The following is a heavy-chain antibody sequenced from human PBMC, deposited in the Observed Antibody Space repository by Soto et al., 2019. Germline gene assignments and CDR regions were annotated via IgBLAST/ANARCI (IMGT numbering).Heavy chain of an antibody. D-gene: IGHD4-17*01. CDR2: IFYSGST. CDR1: GGSISSYY. J-gene: IGHJ3*02. CDR3: ARRYGSAFDI. V-gene: IGHV4-59*01. Sequence: PSETLPLTCTVSGGSISSYYWSWIRQPPGKGLEWIGYIFYSGSTNYNPSLKSRVTISVDTSKNQFSLKLSSVTAADTAVYYCARRYGSAFDIWGHGTMVTVSS.